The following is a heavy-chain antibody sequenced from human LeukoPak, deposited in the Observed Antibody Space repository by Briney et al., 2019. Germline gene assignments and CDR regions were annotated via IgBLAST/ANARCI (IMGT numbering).Heavy chain of an antibody. CDR2: IIPILGIA. D-gene: IGHD3-3*01. V-gene: IGHV1-69*04. CDR1: GGTFSSYA. CDR3: AREHRFLEWLLDY. J-gene: IGHJ4*02. Sequence: SVKVSCKASGGTFSSYAISWVRQAPGQGLEWMGRIIPILGIANYAQKFQGRVTITADKSTSTAYMELSSLRSEDTAVYYCAREHRFLEWLLDYWGQGTLVTVSS.